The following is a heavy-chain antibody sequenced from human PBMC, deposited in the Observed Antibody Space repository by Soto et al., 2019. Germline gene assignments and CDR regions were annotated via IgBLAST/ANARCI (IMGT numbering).Heavy chain of an antibody. CDR1: GFTFSSYA. D-gene: IGHD6-19*01. CDR2: ISGSGGST. V-gene: IGHV3-23*01. Sequence: GGSLRLSCAASGFTFSSYAMSWVRQAPGKGLEWVSAISGSGGSTYYADSVKGRFTISRDNSKNTLYLQMNSLRAEDTAVYYCAKDPGYSSGWYPLSMAYGMDVWGQGTTVTVSS. CDR3: AKDPGYSSGWYPLSMAYGMDV. J-gene: IGHJ6*02.